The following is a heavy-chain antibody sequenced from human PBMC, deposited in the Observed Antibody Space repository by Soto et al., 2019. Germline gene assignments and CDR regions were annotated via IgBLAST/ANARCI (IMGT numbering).Heavy chain of an antibody. V-gene: IGHV4-30-4*01. CDR3: ARTYDFWSGYPVGMDV. CDR1: GGSISSGDYY. Sequence: PSETLSLTCTVSGGSISSGDYYWSWIRQPPGKGLEWIGYIYYSGSTCYNPSLKSRVTISVDTSKNQFSLKLSSVTAADTAVYYCARTYDFWSGYPVGMDVWGQGTTVTVSS. CDR2: IYYSGST. J-gene: IGHJ6*02. D-gene: IGHD3-3*01.